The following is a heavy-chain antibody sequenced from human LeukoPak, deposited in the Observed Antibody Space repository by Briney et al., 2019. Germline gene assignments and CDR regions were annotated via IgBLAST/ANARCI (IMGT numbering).Heavy chain of an antibody. J-gene: IGHJ4*02. CDR2: ISSSGSV. CDR3: AKIPLGYSGAYYFDY. V-gene: IGHV4-4*09. Sequence: SETLSLTCTVSRGSISGSIRSYYWSWLRQPPGKGLEWIGYISSSGSVNDNPSLRSRVTISVDTSKNQFFLNLSSVSAADTAVYYCAKIPLGYSGAYYFDYWGQGTLVTVSP. CDR1: RGSISGSIRSYY. D-gene: IGHD5-12*01.